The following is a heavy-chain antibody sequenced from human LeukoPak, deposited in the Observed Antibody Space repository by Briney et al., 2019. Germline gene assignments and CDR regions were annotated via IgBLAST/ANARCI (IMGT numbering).Heavy chain of an antibody. CDR1: GYSFTSYW. CDR2: IDPSDSYT. Sequence: GESLKISCKGSGYSFTSYWISWVRQMPGKGLEWMGRIDPSDSYTNYSPSFQGHVTISADKSISTAYLQWSSLKASDTAMYYCARGLSYHGIPLVGYYYYGMDVWGKGTTVTVSS. J-gene: IGHJ6*04. V-gene: IGHV5-10-1*01. D-gene: IGHD3-16*02. CDR3: ARGLSYHGIPLVGYYYYGMDV.